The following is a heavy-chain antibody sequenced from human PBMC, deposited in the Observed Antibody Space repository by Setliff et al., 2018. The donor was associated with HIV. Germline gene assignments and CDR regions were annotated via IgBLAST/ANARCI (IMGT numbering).Heavy chain of an antibody. J-gene: IGHJ5*02. CDR1: GYSISSGYY. V-gene: IGHV4-34*01. CDR3: SNWNTTIDEDA. Sequence: PSETLSLTCAVSGYSISSGYYWTWIRQPPGKGLEWIGEINRSGSANYNRSLKSRVTMSLDTSKDQFSLKMTSVTAADTALYYCSNWNTTIDEDAWGQGTLVTVSS. CDR2: INRSGSA. D-gene: IGHD5-18*01.